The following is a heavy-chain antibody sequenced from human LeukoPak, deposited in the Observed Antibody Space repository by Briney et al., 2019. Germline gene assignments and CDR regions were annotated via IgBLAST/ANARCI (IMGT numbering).Heavy chain of an antibody. CDR3: ARASLDYVWGSYRYNWFDP. CDR1: GGTFSSYA. V-gene: IGHV1-69*01. CDR2: IIPIFGTA. D-gene: IGHD3-16*02. Sequence: ASVKVSCKASGGTFSSYAISWVRQAPGQGLEWMGGIIPIFGTANYAQKFLGRVTITADESTSTAYMELSSLRSEDTAVYYCARASLDYVWGSYRYNWFDPWGQGTLVTVSS. J-gene: IGHJ5*02.